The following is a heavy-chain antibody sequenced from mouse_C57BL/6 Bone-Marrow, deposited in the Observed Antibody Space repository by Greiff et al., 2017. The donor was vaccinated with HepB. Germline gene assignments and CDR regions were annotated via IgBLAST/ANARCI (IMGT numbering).Heavy chain of an antibody. J-gene: IGHJ3*01. CDR3: ARRSSGYVLAY. Sequence: QVQLQQPGAELVMPGASVKLSCKASGYTFTSYWMHWVKQRPGQGLEWIGEIDPSDSYTNYNQKLKGKSTLTVDKSSSTAYMQLSSLTSEDSAVYYCARRSSGYVLAYWGQGTLVTVSA. V-gene: IGHV1-69*01. CDR2: IDPSDSYT. CDR1: GYTFTSYW. D-gene: IGHD3-2*02.